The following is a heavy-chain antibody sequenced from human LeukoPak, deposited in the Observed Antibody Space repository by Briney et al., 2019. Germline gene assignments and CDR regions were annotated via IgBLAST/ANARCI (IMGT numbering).Heavy chain of an antibody. CDR2: ISGSGGST. J-gene: IGHJ1*01. CDR1: GFTFSSYA. CDR3: AKAAGKENGYDFFFEH. D-gene: IGHD3/OR15-3a*01. Sequence: PGGSLRLSCAASGFTFSSYAMSWVRQASGKGLEWVSAISGSGGSTYYADSVKGRFTISRDNSKSTLFLQMNSLRAEDTAVYFCAKAAGKENGYDFFFEHWGQGTLVTVSS. V-gene: IGHV3-23*01.